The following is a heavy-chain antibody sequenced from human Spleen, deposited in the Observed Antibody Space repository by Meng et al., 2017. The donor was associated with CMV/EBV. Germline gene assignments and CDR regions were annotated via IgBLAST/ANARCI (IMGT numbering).Heavy chain of an antibody. J-gene: IGHJ4*02. CDR2: VKSRSDGGTT. CDR3: STHLAAPHY. Sequence: LSCAASGFTFHSAWMSWVRQAPGKGLEWVGRVKSRSDGGTTDYAAPVKGRFTISRDDSKNTLYLQMNSLRTEDTAVYYCSTHLAAPHYWGRGTLVTVSS. CDR1: GFTFHSAW. V-gene: IGHV3-15*01.